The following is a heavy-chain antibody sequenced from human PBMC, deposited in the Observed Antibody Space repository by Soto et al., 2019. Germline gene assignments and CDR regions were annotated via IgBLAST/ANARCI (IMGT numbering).Heavy chain of an antibody. CDR3: ARGMIRGVINYYYYYYGMDV. J-gene: IGHJ6*02. D-gene: IGHD3-10*01. CDR1: GGSISSYY. CDR2: IYYSGST. Sequence: SETLSLTCTVSGGSISSYYWSWIRQPPGKGLEWIGYIYYSGSTNYNPSLKSRVTISVDTSKNQFSLKLSSVTAADTAVYYCARGMIRGVINYYYYYYGMDVWGQGTTVTVS. V-gene: IGHV4-59*01.